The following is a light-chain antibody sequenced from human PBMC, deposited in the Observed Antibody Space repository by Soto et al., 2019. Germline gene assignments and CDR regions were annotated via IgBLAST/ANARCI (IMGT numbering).Light chain of an antibody. V-gene: IGKV3-15*01. CDR3: QQYNKWPLT. J-gene: IGKJ4*01. CDR1: ESVSSN. CDR2: GAS. Sequence: EIVMTQSPATLSVSQGKRATLSCRASESVSSNLAWYQQKPGQAPRLLIYGASTRATGIPARFSGSGSGTEFTLTISSLQSEDFAVYYCQQYNKWPLTFGGGTKVEIK.